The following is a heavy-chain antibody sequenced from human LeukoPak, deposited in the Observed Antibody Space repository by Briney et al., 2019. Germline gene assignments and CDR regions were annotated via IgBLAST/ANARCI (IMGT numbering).Heavy chain of an antibody. CDR3: ARGGSDTAMAHDY. CDR1: GFALSSHW. CDR2: VNRDGSET. D-gene: IGHD5-18*01. J-gene: IGHJ4*02. Sequence: GSLRLSCAASGFALSSHWMTWVRQVPGRGPEWVANVNRDGSETYYLDSVKGRFTISRDDAKNTLYLQVNSLRVEDTGVYFCARGGSDTAMAHDYWGQGILVTVSS. V-gene: IGHV3-7*01.